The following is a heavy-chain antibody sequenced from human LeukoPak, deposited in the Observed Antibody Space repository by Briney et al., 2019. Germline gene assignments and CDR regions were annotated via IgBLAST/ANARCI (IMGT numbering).Heavy chain of an antibody. CDR3: ARDQVVVVPAATTYYYYGMDV. CDR1: GFTFSSYS. CDR2: ISSSSSTI. D-gene: IGHD2-2*01. V-gene: IGHV3-48*01. J-gene: IGHJ6*02. Sequence: GGSLRLSCAASGFTFSSYSMNWVRQAPGKGLEWVSYISSSSSTIYYADSVKGRFTISRDNSKNTLYLQMNSLRAEDTAVYYCARDQVVVVPAATTYYYYGMDVWGQGTTVTVSS.